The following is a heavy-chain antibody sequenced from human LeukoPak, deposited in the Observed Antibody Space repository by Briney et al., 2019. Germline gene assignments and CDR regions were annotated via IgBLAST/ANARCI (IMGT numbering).Heavy chain of an antibody. Sequence: GGSLRLSCAASGFTVSDSYMSWVRQAPGMGLEWVSVIYAASVKGRFTISRDNSRNTLYLQMTSLRVGDTAFYYCATLLPASRHYFQNWGQGALVTVSS. D-gene: IGHD2-15*01. V-gene: IGHV3-53*01. CDR3: ATLLPASRHYFQN. CDR2: I. CDR1: GFTVSDSY. J-gene: IGHJ4*02.